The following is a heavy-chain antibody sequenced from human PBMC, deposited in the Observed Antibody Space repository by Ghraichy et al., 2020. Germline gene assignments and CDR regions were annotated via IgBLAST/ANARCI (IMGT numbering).Heavy chain of an antibody. CDR2: IKYDGSAE. J-gene: IGHJ4*02. D-gene: IGHD2-21*02. CDR3: ARGWGRFDY. V-gene: IGHV3-7*01. Sequence: GGSLRLSCAGSGFACNSYWMNWVRQAPGKGLEWVAYIKYDGSAEYYVDSVKGRFAISRDNAKNSLFLQMNSLRAEDTAVYYCARGWGRFDYWGQGTLVTVSS. CDR1: GFACNSYW.